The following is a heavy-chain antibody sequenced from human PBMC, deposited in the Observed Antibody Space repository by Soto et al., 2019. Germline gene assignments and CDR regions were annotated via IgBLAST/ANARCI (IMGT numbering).Heavy chain of an antibody. CDR1: GFTLSGYA. V-gene: IGHV3-64*01. J-gene: IGHJ6*03. CDR2: IGSNGVGT. CDR3: ARRARPDFYYMAV. D-gene: IGHD6-6*01. Sequence: EVQLAESGGGLAQPGGSLRLSCAASGFTLSGYAMDWVRQAPGKGLEYVSGIGSNGVGTYYANSVQGRFTIARDNSKNTVYLQMGSLRPDAMAVYYCARRARPDFYYMAVWGKGTTVTVSS.